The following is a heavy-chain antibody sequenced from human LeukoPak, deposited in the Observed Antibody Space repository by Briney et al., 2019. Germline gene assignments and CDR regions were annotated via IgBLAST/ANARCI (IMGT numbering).Heavy chain of an antibody. V-gene: IGHV3-53*01. D-gene: IGHD6-19*01. CDR3: AKDNRRHYTSGPNPDSLH. CDR2: IYSGGST. Sequence: GGSLRLSCAASGFTVSSNYMSWVRQAPGKGLEWVSVIYSGGSTYYADSVKGRFTISRDNAKNSLYLQMNSLRVEDTAFYYCAKDNRRHYTSGPNPDSLHWGQGALVTVSS. CDR1: GFTVSSNY. J-gene: IGHJ4*02.